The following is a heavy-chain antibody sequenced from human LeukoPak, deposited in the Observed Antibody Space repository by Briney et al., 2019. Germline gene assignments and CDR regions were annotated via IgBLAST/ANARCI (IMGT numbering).Heavy chain of an antibody. CDR3: ARGIESYGDYGY. J-gene: IGHJ4*02. V-gene: IGHV4-59*01. Sequence: PSETLSLTCTVSGGSISGSYWSWLRQPPGKGLEWTAYMYNSGSTNYNPSLKSRVTISIDTSKNQFSLKLSSLTAADTAIYYCARGIESYGDYGYWGQGILVTVSS. D-gene: IGHD4-17*01. CDR2: MYNSGST. CDR1: GGSISGSY.